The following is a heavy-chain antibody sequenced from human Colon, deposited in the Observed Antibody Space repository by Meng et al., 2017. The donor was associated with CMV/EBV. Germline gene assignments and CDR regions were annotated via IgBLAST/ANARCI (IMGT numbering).Heavy chain of an antibody. D-gene: IGHD3-3*01. V-gene: IGHV3-21*01. Sequence: CAASGFTFSDYSMNWVRQARGKGLGWVSSISSSSSYIYYADSVKGRFTISRDNAKNSLYLQMNSLRAEDTAVYYCARPRAYEYYFDYWGQGTLVTVSS. CDR1: GFTFSDYS. J-gene: IGHJ4*02. CDR3: ARPRAYEYYFDY. CDR2: ISSSSSYI.